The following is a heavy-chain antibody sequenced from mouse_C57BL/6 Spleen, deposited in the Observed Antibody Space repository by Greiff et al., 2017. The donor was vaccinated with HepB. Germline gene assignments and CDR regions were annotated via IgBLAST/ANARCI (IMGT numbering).Heavy chain of an antibody. J-gene: IGHJ4*01. CDR1: GYTFTSYW. CDR3: ASRDYGISSYAMDY. D-gene: IGHD1-1*01. Sequence: VQLQQPGAELVRPGTSVKLSCKASGYTFTSYWMHWVKQRPGQGLEWIGVIDPSDSYTNYNQKFKGKATLTVDTSSSTAYMQLSSLTSEDSAVYYCASRDYGISSYAMDYWGQGTSVTVSS. CDR2: IDPSDSYT. V-gene: IGHV1-59*01.